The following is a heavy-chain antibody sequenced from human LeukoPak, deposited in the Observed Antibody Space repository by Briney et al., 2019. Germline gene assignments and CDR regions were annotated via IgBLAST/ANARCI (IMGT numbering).Heavy chain of an antibody. CDR1: GFTFSSYA. J-gene: IGHJ4*02. D-gene: IGHD3-10*01. V-gene: IGHV3-23*01. CDR2: FSGSGGST. CDR3: AKGSGPFRWFVEFNVKQPRPIRHYYFDS. Sequence: GGSLRLSCAASGFTFSSYAMSWVRQAPGKGLECISGFSGSGGSTYYADSVKGRFTISRDNSKNTLYLQMNSLIAEDTAVYYWAKGSGPFRWFVEFNVKQPRPIRHYYFDSWGQGTLVTVSS.